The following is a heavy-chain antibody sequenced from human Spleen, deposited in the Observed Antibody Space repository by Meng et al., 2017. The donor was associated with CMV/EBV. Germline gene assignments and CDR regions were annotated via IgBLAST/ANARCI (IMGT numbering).Heavy chain of an antibody. CDR1: GFTFSGSA. D-gene: IGHD3-3*01. CDR3: TRQGSIFGDY. V-gene: IGHV3-73*01. Sequence: CAGSGFTFSGSAMRWVRQASGKGLEWVGRIRNKANDYTTSYAASVKGRFTISRDDSKSTAYLQMNSLKTEDTAVYYCTRQGSIFGDYWSQGTLVTVSS. CDR2: IRNKANDYTT. J-gene: IGHJ4*02.